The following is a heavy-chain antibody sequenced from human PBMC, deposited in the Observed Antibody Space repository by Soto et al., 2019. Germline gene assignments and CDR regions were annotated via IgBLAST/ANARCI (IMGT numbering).Heavy chain of an antibody. J-gene: IGHJ5*02. CDR3: TKAFGLSGWFDP. CDR2: ISYDGSNK. CDR1: GFTFSSYG. Sequence: QVQLVESGGGVVQPGRSLRLSCAASGFTFSSYGMHWVRQAPGKGLEWVAVISYDGSNKYYADSVKGRFTISRDNSKNTLYLKMNSLRAEDTAVYYCTKAFGLSGWFDPWGQGTLVTVSS. D-gene: IGHD7-27*01. V-gene: IGHV3-30*18.